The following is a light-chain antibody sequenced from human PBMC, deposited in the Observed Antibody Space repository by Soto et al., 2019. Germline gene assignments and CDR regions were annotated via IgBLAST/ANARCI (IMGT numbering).Light chain of an antibody. CDR1: HSVSSSY. J-gene: IGKJ2*01. CDR3: QQDGSSPPYT. CDR2: GAS. Sequence: EIVLTQSPGTLSLSPGERATLSCRASHSVSSSYLAWYQQKPGQAPRLLIYGASSRATGVPDRFSGSGSGTDFTLTISRLQPEDFAVYYCQQDGSSPPYTFGQGAKLGIK. V-gene: IGKV3-20*01.